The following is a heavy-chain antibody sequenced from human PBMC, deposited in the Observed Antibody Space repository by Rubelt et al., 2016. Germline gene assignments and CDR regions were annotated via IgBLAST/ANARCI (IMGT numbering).Heavy chain of an antibody. CDR3: ARGVMVRGCLGGMDV. Sequence: QVQLQESGPGLVKPSGTLSLTCAVSGGSISSSNWWSWVRQPPGKGLEWIGEIYHSASTNYSPSLKSRVTISVEQSKNQFSLKLISVTAADTAVDYCARGVMVRGCLGGMDVWGQGTTVTVSS. V-gene: IGHV4-4*02. CDR1: GGSISSSNW. D-gene: IGHD3-10*01. J-gene: IGHJ6*02. CDR2: IYHSAST.